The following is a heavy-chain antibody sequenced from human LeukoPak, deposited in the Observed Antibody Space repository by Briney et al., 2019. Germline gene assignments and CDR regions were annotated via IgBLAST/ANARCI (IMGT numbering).Heavy chain of an antibody. CDR2: IYYSGST. J-gene: IGHJ4*02. Sequence: SETLSLTCAVYGGSFSGYYWGWIRQPPGKGLEWIGSIYYSGSTYYNPSLKSRLTISVDTSKNRFSLRLSSVTAADTAVYYCARDYGDYVFDCWGQGTLVTVSS. CDR3: ARDYGDYVFDC. V-gene: IGHV4-34*01. CDR1: GGSFSGYY. D-gene: IGHD4-17*01.